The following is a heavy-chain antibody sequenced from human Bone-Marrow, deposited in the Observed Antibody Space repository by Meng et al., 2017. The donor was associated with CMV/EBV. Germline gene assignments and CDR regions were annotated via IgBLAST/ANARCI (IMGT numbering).Heavy chain of an antibody. CDR2: ISSSSSYI. J-gene: IGHJ6*02. CDR3: ARGGRKYTYYYYYGMDV. CDR1: GFTFSSYS. V-gene: IGHV3-21*01. D-gene: IGHD6-6*01. Sequence: GESLKISCAASGFTFSSYSMNWVRQAPGKGLEWVSSISSSSSYIYYADSVKGRFTISRDNAKNSLYLQMNSLRAEDTAVYYCARGGRKYTYYYYYGMDVWAQGTTVTVSS.